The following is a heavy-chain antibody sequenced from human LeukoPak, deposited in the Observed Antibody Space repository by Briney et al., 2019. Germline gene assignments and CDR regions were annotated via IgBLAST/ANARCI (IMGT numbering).Heavy chain of an antibody. V-gene: IGHV4-39*07. J-gene: IGHJ3*02. D-gene: IGHD3-22*01. CDR3: ARAEITLIAVLIGRLDAFDI. CDR1: GGSISSSSYY. Sequence: SETLSLTCTVSGGSISSSSYYWGWIRQPPGKGLEWIGSIYYSGSTYYNPSLKSRVTISVDTSKNQFSLKLNSVTAADTAVYFCARAEITLIAVLIGRLDAFDIWGQGTMVTVSS. CDR2: IYYSGST.